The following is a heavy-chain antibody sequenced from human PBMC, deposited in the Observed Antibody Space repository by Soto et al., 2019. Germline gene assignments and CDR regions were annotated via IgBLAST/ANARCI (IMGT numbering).Heavy chain of an antibody. V-gene: IGHV3-9*01. J-gene: IGHJ4*02. CDR1: GFTFDDYA. CDR3: ANSDSGSHFDY. CDR2: ISWNSGSI. Sequence: GGSLRLSCAASGFTFDDYAMHWVRQAPGKGLEWVSGISWNSGSIGYADSVKGRFTISRDNAKNSLYLQMNSLRAEDTALYYCANSDSGSHFDYWGQGTLVTVSS. D-gene: IGHD3-22*01.